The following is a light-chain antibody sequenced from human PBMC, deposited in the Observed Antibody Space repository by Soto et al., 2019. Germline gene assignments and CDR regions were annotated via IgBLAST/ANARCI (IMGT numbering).Light chain of an antibody. CDR2: KAS. Sequence: EIGMTEAPSTLCASVGDRVSINCRASQSISAWLAWYQQKPGKAPRLLIYKASTLEIGVPSRFSGSGSGTEFNLTISSLQPDDVATYYCPQYNDYSSTFAPGTKVDIK. J-gene: IGKJ1*01. CDR3: PQYNDYSST. CDR1: QSISAW. V-gene: IGKV1-5*03.